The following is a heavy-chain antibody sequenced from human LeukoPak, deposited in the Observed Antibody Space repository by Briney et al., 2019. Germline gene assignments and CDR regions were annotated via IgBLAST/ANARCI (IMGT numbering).Heavy chain of an antibody. Sequence: PSETLSLTCDGSGSSVNSDQYWGWMRHSPGAGLEWIGSVHQTGSPYYNPSLGSRVSLSIDSTKNSFSLRLTSVTAADTAVYYCAMLRLGELSLLANAYDIWGQGTMVIVSS. V-gene: IGHV4-38-2*01. CDR3: AMLRLGELSLLANAYDI. J-gene: IGHJ3*02. CDR1: GSSVNSDQY. D-gene: IGHD3-16*02. CDR2: VHQTGSP.